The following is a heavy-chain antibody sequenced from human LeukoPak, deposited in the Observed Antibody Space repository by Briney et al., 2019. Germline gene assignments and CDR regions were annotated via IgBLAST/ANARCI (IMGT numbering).Heavy chain of an antibody. CDR2: IIPIFGTA. J-gene: IGHJ4*02. CDR3: ASTIMGDSSGYQYYFDY. D-gene: IGHD3-22*01. CDR1: GGTFSSYA. Sequence: GASVKVSCKASGGTFSSYAIGWVRQAPGQGLEWMGRIIPIFGTANYAQKFQGRVTITTDESTSTAYMELSSLRSEDTAVYYCASTIMGDSSGYQYYFDYWGQGTLVTVSS. V-gene: IGHV1-69*05.